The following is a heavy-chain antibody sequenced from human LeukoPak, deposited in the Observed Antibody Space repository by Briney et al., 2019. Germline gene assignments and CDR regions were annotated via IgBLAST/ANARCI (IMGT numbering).Heavy chain of an antibody. Sequence: GGSLRLSCAASGFTFSSYSMNWVRQAPGKGLEWVSYISSSSSTIYYADSVKGRFTISRDNAKNSLYLQMNSPRDEDTAVYYCAREGGSYYVYYYYYYMDVWGKGTTVTVSS. CDR2: ISSSSSTI. J-gene: IGHJ6*03. V-gene: IGHV3-48*02. CDR1: GFTFSSYS. D-gene: IGHD1-26*01. CDR3: AREGGSYYVYYYYYYMDV.